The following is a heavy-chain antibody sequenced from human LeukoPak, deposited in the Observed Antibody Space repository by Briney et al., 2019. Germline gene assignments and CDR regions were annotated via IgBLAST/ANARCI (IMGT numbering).Heavy chain of an antibody. V-gene: IGHV1-2*02. CDR3: ARGLAAAGVYWFDP. Sequence: ASVKVSCKASGYTFTGYNLHWVRQAPGQGLEWMGWINPNSGGTRYAQKFQGRFTVTRDTSISTTYMELSSLRSDDTAVYYCARGLAAAGVYWFDPWGQGTLVTVSS. D-gene: IGHD6-13*01. CDR1: GYTFTGYN. CDR2: INPNSGGT. J-gene: IGHJ5*02.